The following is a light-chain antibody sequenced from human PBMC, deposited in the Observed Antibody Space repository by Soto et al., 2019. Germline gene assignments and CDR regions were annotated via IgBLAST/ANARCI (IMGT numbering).Light chain of an antibody. V-gene: IGKV3-15*01. Sequence: EIVMTQSPATLSVSPGERGTLSCRASQSVSSNLAWYQQKPDQAPRLLIYGASTRATGIPARFSGSGSVTEFTLTISSLQSEDFAFYYCQQYYNWPRTFGQGTKVEIK. CDR3: QQYYNWPRT. CDR1: QSVSSN. J-gene: IGKJ1*01. CDR2: GAS.